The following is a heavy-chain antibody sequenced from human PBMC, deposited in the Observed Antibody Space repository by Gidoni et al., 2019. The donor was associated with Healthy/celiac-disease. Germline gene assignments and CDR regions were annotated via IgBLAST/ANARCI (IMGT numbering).Heavy chain of an antibody. V-gene: IGHV3-15*01. D-gene: IGHD2-2*01. CDR1: GFTFSNAW. J-gene: IGHJ4*02. CDR3: TTLGDRYCSSTSCYEGVDY. Sequence: EVQLVESGGGLVKPGGSLRLSCAASGFTFSNAWMSWVRQAPGKGLEWVGRIKSKTDGGTTDYAAPVKGRFTISRDDSKNTLYLQMNSLKTEDTAVYYCTTLGDRYCSSTSCYEGVDYWGQGTLVTVSS. CDR2: IKSKTDGGTT.